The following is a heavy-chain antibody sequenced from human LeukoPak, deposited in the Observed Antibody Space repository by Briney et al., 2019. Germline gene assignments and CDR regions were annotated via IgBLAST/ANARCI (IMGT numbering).Heavy chain of an antibody. V-gene: IGHV4-34*01. J-gene: IGHJ4*02. Sequence: SETLSLTYAVYGGSFSGYYWSWIRQPPGKGLEWIGEINHSGSTNYNPSLKSRVTISVDTSKNQFSLKLSSVTAADTAVYYCAGRRPSGYDLGYFDYWGQGTLVTVSS. CDR1: GGSFSGYY. CDR2: INHSGST. D-gene: IGHD5-12*01. CDR3: AGRRPSGYDLGYFDY.